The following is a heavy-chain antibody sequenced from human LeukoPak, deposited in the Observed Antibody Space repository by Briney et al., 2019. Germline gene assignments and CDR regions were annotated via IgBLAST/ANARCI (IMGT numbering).Heavy chain of an antibody. J-gene: IGHJ4*02. V-gene: IGHV3-21*01. CDR1: GFTFSDFD. Sequence: PGGSLRLSCVASGFTFSDFDMNWVRQAPGKGLEWVSSISTSGSNTYYADSVRGRFTISRHNAKNSLYLQMNSLRAEDTAMYYCARDADGYEDWGQGTLVTVSS. D-gene: IGHD5-18*01. CDR3: ARDADGYED. CDR2: ISTSGSNT.